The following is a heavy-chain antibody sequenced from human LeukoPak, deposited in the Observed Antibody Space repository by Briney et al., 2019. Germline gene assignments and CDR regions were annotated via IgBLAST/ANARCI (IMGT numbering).Heavy chain of an antibody. CDR1: GYTFTSYG. CDR2: ISAYNGNT. CDR3: ARVRKMSPSYYFDY. V-gene: IGHV1-18*01. J-gene: IGHJ4*02. D-gene: IGHD1-14*01. Sequence: ASVKVSCKASGYTFTSYGISWVQQAPGQGLEWMGWISAYNGNTNYAQKLQGRVTMTTDTSTSTAYMELRSLRSDDTAVYYCARVRKMSPSYYFDYWGQGTLVTVSS.